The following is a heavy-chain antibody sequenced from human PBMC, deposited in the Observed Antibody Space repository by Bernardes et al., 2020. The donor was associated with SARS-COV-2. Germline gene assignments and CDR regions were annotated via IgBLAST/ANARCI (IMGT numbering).Heavy chain of an antibody. CDR2: ITGNGDIT. Sequence: GGSLRLSCVASGISFSNYAMSWVRQAPGRGLEWVSVITGNGDITYYADSVKGRFTISRDNAKNTLYLQMNSLRAEDTAVYYCAREEGYVLGLSYHYYGMDVWGQGTTVTVSS. CDR3: AREEGYVLGLSYHYYGMDV. CDR1: GISFSNYA. D-gene: IGHD5-12*01. J-gene: IGHJ6*02. V-gene: IGHV3-23*01.